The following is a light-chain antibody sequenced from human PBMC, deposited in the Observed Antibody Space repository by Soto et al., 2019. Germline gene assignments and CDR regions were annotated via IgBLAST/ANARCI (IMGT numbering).Light chain of an antibody. Sequence: DVVMTQSPLSLPVTLGQPASISCRSSQSLEYSDGNTYLNWFHHRPGQSPRRLPYQVSNRDSGVPDRFSGSGSGTEDVGIYYCMQNTHWPPRTFGQGTKVERK. J-gene: IGKJ1*01. CDR2: QVS. CDR3: MQNTHWPPRT. V-gene: IGKV2-30*01. CDR1: QSLEYSDGNTY.